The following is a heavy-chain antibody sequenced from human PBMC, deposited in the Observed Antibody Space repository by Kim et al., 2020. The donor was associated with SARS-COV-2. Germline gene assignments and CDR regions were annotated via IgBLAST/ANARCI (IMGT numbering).Heavy chain of an antibody. CDR2: ISYDGSNK. Sequence: GGSLRLSCAASGFTFSSYAMHWVRQAPGKGLEWVAVISYDGSNKYYADSVKGRFTISRDNSKNTLYLQMNSLRAEDTAVYYCARDRYDILTGYYPDDYWGQGTLVTVSS. J-gene: IGHJ4*02. CDR3: ARDRYDILTGYYPDDY. V-gene: IGHV3-30*04. CDR1: GFTFSSYA. D-gene: IGHD3-9*01.